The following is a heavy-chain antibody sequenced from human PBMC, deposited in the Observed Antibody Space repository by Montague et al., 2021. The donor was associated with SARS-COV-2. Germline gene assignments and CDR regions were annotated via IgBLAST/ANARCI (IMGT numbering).Heavy chain of an antibody. Sequence: TLSLTCTVSGGSISSGSYYWSWIRQPAGKGLEWIGRIYTSGSTNYNPSLKSRVTISVDTSKSQFSLKLSSVTAADPAVYYCVRILGTYYAFWSGERAIDAFDIWGQGTMVAVSS. CDR3: VRILGTYYAFWSGERAIDAFDI. J-gene: IGHJ3*02. D-gene: IGHD3-3*01. CDR1: GGSISSGSYY. CDR2: IYTSGST. V-gene: IGHV4-61*02.